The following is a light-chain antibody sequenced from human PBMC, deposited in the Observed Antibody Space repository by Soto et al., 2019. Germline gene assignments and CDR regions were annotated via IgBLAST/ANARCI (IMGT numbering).Light chain of an antibody. CDR3: SSSTSSSTYV. J-gene: IGLJ1*01. CDR1: SSDVGTYDD. V-gene: IGLV2-14*01. Sequence: QSALPQPASVSASPGQSITISCTGTSSDVGTYDDVSWYRQHPGKGPKLLIYEVTNRPSGVSNRFSGSKSGNTASLTISGLQAEDEADYYCSSSTSSSTYVFGSGTKLAVL. CDR2: EVT.